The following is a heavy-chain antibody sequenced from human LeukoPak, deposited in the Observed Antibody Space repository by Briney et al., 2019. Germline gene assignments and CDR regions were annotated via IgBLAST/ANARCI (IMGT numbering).Heavy chain of an antibody. CDR3: ATGWNYNNDY. D-gene: IGHD1-7*01. J-gene: IGHJ4*02. CDR2: INGHNGNT. Sequence: ASVKVSCKASGYTFTSSGITWVRQAPGQGLEWMGWINGHNGNTDYAQNLQGRVTMTTDTSTSTAHMELRSLTSDDTAVYYGATGWNYNNDYWGQGTLVTVSS. V-gene: IGHV1-18*01. CDR1: GYTFTSSG.